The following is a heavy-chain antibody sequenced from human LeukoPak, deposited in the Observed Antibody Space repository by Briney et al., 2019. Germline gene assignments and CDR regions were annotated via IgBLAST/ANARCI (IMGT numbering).Heavy chain of an antibody. CDR3: AKGSKEVLFTRDATMDA. D-gene: IGHD3-3*01. CDR2: ISYDGSNK. Sequence: GGSLRLSCAASGFTFSSYGMHWVRQAPGKGLEWVAVISYDGSNKYYADSVKGRFTISRDNSKNTLYLQMNSLRAEDTAVYYCAKGSKEVLFTRDATMDAWGKRAPVTISS. V-gene: IGHV3-30*18. CDR1: GFTFSSYG. J-gene: IGHJ6*04.